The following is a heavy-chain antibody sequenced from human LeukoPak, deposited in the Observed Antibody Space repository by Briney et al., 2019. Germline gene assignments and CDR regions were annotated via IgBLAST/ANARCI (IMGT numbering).Heavy chain of an antibody. CDR2: ISSSGRTM. CDR1: GFIFSSYE. V-gene: IGHV3-48*03. CDR3: ARAEPYYYGSGSYVY. D-gene: IGHD3-10*01. J-gene: IGHJ4*02. Sequence: GGSLRLSCEASGFIFSSYEMNWVRQAPGKGLEWVSFISSSGRTMYYADSMKGRFTVSRDNAKNSVYLQMNSLRAEDTAVYYCARAEPYYYGSGSYVYWGQGTLVTVSS.